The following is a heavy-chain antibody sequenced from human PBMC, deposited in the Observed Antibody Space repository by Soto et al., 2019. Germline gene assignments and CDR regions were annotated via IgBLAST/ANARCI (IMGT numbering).Heavy chain of an antibody. D-gene: IGHD3-22*01. J-gene: IGHJ4*02. CDR1: GYTFTGYY. Sequence: QVQLVQSGAEVKKPGASVKVSCKASGYTFTGYYMHWVRQAPGQGLEWMGWINPNSGGTNYAQKFQGRVTMTRDTSISTAYMELSRLRSDDTAVYYCARGPLDYYDSSGYYYVTSMFDYWGQGTLVTVSS. V-gene: IGHV1-2*02. CDR3: ARGPLDYYDSSGYYYVTSMFDY. CDR2: INPNSGGT.